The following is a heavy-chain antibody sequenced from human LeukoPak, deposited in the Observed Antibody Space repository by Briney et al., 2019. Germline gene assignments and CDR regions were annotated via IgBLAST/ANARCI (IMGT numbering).Heavy chain of an antibody. D-gene: IGHD3-22*01. CDR2: ISGSGGST. Sequence: GGSLRLSCAASGFTFSSYAMSWVRQAPGKGLEWVSAISGSGGSTYYADSVKGRFTISRDNSKKTLFLQMNSLRADDTAVYYCATYSSGVPFFDYWGQGTLVTVSS. J-gene: IGHJ4*02. V-gene: IGHV3-23*01. CDR1: GFTFSSYA. CDR3: ATYSSGVPFFDY.